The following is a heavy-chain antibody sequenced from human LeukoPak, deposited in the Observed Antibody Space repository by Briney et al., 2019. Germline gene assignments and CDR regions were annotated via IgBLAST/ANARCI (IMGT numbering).Heavy chain of an antibody. J-gene: IGHJ4*02. D-gene: IGHD2/OR15-2a*01. CDR2: ISSSSHFI. CDR3: AKPRTPTTTFLDS. CDR1: GFTFSSYS. V-gene: IGHV3-21*01. Sequence: GGSLRLSCAASGFTFSSYSMIWVRQAPGKGLEWVSFISSSSHFIYYADSVKGRFTISRDNAKNSLFLQMNSLRTEDTAVYYCAKPRTPTTTFLDSWGQGTLVTVSS.